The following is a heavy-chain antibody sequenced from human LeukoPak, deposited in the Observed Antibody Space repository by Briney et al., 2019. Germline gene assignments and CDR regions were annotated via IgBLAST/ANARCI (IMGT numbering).Heavy chain of an antibody. Sequence: GGSLRLSCAASGFTFSSYSMNWVRQAPGKGLEWVSSISSSSSYIYYADSVKGRFTISRDNAKNSLYLQMNSLRAEDTAVYYCAREPTLLSWFDPWGQGTLVTVSS. V-gene: IGHV3-21*01. CDR3: AREPTLLSWFDP. CDR1: GFTFSSYS. CDR2: ISSSSSYI. J-gene: IGHJ5*02.